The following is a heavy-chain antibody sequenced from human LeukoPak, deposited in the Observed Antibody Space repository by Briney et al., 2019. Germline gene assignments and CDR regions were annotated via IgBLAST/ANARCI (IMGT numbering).Heavy chain of an antibody. Sequence: GESLRLSCAASGFTFSSYGMSWVRQAPGKGLEWVSSINGNGGSTYYADSVKGRFTISRDNSKSTLYLQMNSLRAEDTAVYYCAKGPIPGFDYWGQGALVTVSS. CDR2: INGNGGST. CDR3: AKGPIPGFDY. V-gene: IGHV3-23*01. CDR1: GFTFSSYG. J-gene: IGHJ4*02.